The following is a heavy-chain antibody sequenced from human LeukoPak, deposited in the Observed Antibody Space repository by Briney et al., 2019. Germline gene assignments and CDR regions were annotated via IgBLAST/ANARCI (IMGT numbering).Heavy chain of an antibody. CDR3: VRVRHGDYFDY. Sequence: GGSLRLSCAASGFSITDHYMDWVRQAPGKGLEWVGRTRNKPNGYTTDYVTSVKGIFIVSRDDSENSLYLQMNGLKTEDTAVYYCVRVRHGDYFDYWGQGTLVTVSS. CDR1: GFSITDHY. CDR2: TRNKPNGYTT. J-gene: IGHJ4*02. V-gene: IGHV3-72*01. D-gene: IGHD4-17*01.